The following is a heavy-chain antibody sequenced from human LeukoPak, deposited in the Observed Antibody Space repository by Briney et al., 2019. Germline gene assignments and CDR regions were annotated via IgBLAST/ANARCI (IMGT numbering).Heavy chain of an antibody. Sequence: ASAKVSCKASGGTFSSYAISWVRQAPGQGLEWMGGIIPIFGTANYAQKFQGRVTITTDESTSTAYMELSSLRSEDTAVYYCAREGLELGYFDYWGQGTLVTVSS. V-gene: IGHV1-69*05. CDR1: GGTFSSYA. CDR3: AREGLELGYFDY. D-gene: IGHD1-7*01. CDR2: IIPIFGTA. J-gene: IGHJ4*02.